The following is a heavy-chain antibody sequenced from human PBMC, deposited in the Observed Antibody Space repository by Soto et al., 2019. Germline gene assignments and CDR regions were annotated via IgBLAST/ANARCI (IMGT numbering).Heavy chain of an antibody. CDR2: ISGGGRFS. D-gene: IGHD1-26*01. Sequence: GWSLRLSCAASGFTFSTYAMSWVRQAPGKGLEWVSTISGGGRFSYYADSVKGRFTISRDDSKTILFLQMNSLRAEDSAVYYCAKSGPTNYFDFWGQGSLVTVSS. V-gene: IGHV3-23*01. CDR1: GFTFSTYA. J-gene: IGHJ4*02. CDR3: AKSGPTNYFDF.